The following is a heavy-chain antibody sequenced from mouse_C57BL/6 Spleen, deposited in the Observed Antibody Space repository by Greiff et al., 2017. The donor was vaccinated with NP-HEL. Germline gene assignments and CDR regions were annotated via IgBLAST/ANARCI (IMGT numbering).Heavy chain of an antibody. CDR2: IYPGSGNT. Sequence: VQLVESGPELVKPGASVKISCKASGYSFTSYYIHWVKQRPGQGLEWIGWIYPGSGNTKYNEKFKGKATLTADTSSSTAYMQLSSLTSEDSAVYYCARSDYYGSNAMDYWGQGTSVTVSS. CDR3: ARSDYYGSNAMDY. V-gene: IGHV1-66*01. D-gene: IGHD1-1*01. CDR1: GYSFTSYY. J-gene: IGHJ4*01.